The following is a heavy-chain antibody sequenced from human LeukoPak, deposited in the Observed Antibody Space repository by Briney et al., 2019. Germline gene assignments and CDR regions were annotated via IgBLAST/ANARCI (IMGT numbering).Heavy chain of an antibody. CDR3: AREPLWSGYYSVDY. D-gene: IGHD3-3*01. CDR1: GFTFSDYY. J-gene: IGHJ4*02. Sequence: RPGGSLRLSCAASGFTFSDYYMSWIRQAPGKGLEWVSYISSSGSTIYYADSVKGRFTISRDNAKNSLYLQMNSLRAEDTAVYYCAREPLWSGYYSVDYWGQGTLVTVSS. CDR2: ISSSGSTI. V-gene: IGHV3-11*01.